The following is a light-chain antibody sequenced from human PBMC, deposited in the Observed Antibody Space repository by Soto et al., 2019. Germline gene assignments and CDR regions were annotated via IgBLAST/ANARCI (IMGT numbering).Light chain of an antibody. CDR2: LAS. CDR1: QDINRW. CDR3: QHYDSYPRT. Sequence: DIQMTQSPSTLSASVGDRVTITCRASQDINRWLAWYQQKPGTAPKLLIYLASTLQSGVPSRFSGGGSGTEFTLTISSLQQDDFATYDCQHYDSYPRTFGQGTKLESK. V-gene: IGKV1-5*03. J-gene: IGKJ2*01.